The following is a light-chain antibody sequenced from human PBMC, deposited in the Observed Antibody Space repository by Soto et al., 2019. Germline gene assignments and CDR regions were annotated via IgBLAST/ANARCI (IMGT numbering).Light chain of an antibody. CDR3: QQRSNWPLT. Sequence: EIVLTQSPATLSLSPGERATLSCRASQRVSSYLAWYQQKPGQAPRPLIYVASNRATGIPARFSGSGSGTDFPLTISSLEPEDFAVYYCQQRSNWPLTFGGGTKVEIK. J-gene: IGKJ4*01. CDR2: VAS. CDR1: QRVSSY. V-gene: IGKV3-11*01.